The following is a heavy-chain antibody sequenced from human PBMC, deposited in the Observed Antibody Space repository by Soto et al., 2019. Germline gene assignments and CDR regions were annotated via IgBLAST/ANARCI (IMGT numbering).Heavy chain of an antibody. J-gene: IGHJ6*02. D-gene: IGHD1-26*01. CDR1: GGTFSSYA. CDR2: IIPIFGTA. Sequence: GASVKVSCKASGGTFSSYAISWVRQAPGQGLEWMGGIIPIFGTANYAQKFQGRVTITADESTSTAYMELSSLRSEDTAVYYCARENPVGFHYYGMDVWGQGTTVTVSS. CDR3: ARENPVGFHYYGMDV. V-gene: IGHV1-69*13.